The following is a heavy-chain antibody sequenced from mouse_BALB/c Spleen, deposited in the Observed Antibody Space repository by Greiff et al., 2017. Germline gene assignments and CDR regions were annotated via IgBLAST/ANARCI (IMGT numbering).Heavy chain of an antibody. Sequence: QVQLQQPGAELVRPGASVKLSCKASGYTFTSYWINWVKQRPGQGLEWIGNIYPSDSYANYNQKFKDKATLTVDKSSSTAYMQLSSPTSEDSAVYYCTSYYYGSSYPCFDYWGQGTTLTVSS. J-gene: IGHJ2*01. CDR3: TSYYYGSSYPCFDY. D-gene: IGHD1-1*01. CDR2: IYPSDSYA. CDR1: GYTFTSYW. V-gene: IGHV1-69*02.